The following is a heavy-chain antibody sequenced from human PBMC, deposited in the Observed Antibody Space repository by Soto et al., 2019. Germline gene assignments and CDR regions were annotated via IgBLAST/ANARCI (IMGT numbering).Heavy chain of an antibody. V-gene: IGHV3-7*05. CDR2: IKKDESKK. CDR3: ARDVSPGSGPYYLEAFDM. CDR1: GFTFSDYW. D-gene: IGHD3-22*01. J-gene: IGHJ3*02. Sequence: EVQLVESGGGLVQPGESLRLSCAASGFTFSDYWMTWVRQAPGKGLEWVANIKKDESKKSYSDSVRGRFTISRDNARNSLYLQMDSLRAEDTALYYCARDVSPGSGPYYLEAFDMWGQGTMVTVSS.